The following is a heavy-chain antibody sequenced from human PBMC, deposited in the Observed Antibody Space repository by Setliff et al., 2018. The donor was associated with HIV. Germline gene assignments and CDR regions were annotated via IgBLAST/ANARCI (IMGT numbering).Heavy chain of an antibody. CDR2: ILYDGMYK. V-gene: IGHV3-30*04. J-gene: IGHJ6*02. Sequence: PGGSLRLSCAASGFTFSSYAMHWVRQAPGKGLEWVAVILYDGMYKYYADSVKGRFTISRDNSKNTLYLQMNSLRGEDTAVYYCARELVGANPPYYYYGMDVWGQGTTVTVSS. CDR1: GFTFSSYA. CDR3: ARELVGANPPYYYYGMDV. D-gene: IGHD1-26*01.